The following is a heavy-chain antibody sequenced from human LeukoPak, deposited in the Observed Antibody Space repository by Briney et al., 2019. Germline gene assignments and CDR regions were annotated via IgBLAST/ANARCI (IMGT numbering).Heavy chain of an antibody. D-gene: IGHD6-6*01. J-gene: IGHJ6*02. Sequence: SVKVSCTASGGTFSSYAISWVRQAPGQGLEWMGGIIPIFGTANYAQEFQGRVSITADESTSTAYMELSSLRSEDTAVYYCARVTTIAARRYGSYYGMDVWGQGTTVTVSS. CDR2: IIPIFGTA. CDR1: GGTFSSYA. V-gene: IGHV1-69*01. CDR3: ARVTTIAARRYGSYYGMDV.